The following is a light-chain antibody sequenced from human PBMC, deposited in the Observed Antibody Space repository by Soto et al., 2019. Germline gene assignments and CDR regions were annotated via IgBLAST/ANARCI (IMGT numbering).Light chain of an antibody. J-gene: IGKJ5*01. CDR3: RQRSNWLIT. V-gene: IGKV1-27*01. CDR2: AAS. CDR1: QGISIY. Sequence: DIQMTQSPSSLSASVGDRVTITCRASQGISIYLAWYQQKPGKPPNLLIYAASTLQSGVPSRFSGSGSGTDFTLTISSLEPEDFAVYYCRQRSNWLITFGQGTRLEIK.